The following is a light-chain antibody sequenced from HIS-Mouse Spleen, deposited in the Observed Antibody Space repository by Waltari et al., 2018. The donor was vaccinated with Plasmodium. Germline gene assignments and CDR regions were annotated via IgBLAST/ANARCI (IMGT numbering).Light chain of an antibody. CDR3: SSYAGSNNLV. CDR2: AVS. J-gene: IGLJ2*01. Sequence: QSALTQPPSASGSPGQSVTISCTETSSAVGGYHYVPWYQQHPGKPPKLIIYAVSKRPSGVPDRFSGSKSGNTASLTVSGLQAEDEADYYCSSYAGSNNLVFGGGTKLTVL. V-gene: IGLV2-8*01. CDR1: SSAVGGYHY.